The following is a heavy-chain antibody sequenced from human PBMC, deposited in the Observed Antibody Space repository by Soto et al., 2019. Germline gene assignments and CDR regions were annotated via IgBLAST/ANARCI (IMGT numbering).Heavy chain of an antibody. CDR1: GYTFTSYG. Sequence: QVQLVQSGAEVKKPGASVKVSCKASGYTFTSYGISWVRQAPGQGLEWMGWISAYNGNTNYAQKLQGRVTMTTDTXXXXXXXXXXXXXXXXXXXXXCARDRXXXALDYWGQGTLVTVSS. J-gene: IGHJ4*02. CDR3: ARDRXXXALDY. CDR2: ISAYNGNT. V-gene: IGHV1-18*01. D-gene: IGHD3-10*01.